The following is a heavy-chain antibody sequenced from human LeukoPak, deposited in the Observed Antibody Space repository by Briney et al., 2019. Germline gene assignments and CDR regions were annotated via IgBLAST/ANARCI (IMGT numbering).Heavy chain of an antibody. J-gene: IGHJ4*02. CDR3: ASVYYDISTPGDY. D-gene: IGHD3-22*01. Sequence: GASVNVSCKASGYTFTSYGISWVRQPPGQGREWMGRISAYKGNTTYAQKLQGRVTMTTDTSTSTAYMELRSLRSDDTAVYYCASVYYDISTPGDYWGQGTLVTVSS. V-gene: IGHV1-18*01. CDR2: ISAYKGNT. CDR1: GYTFTSYG.